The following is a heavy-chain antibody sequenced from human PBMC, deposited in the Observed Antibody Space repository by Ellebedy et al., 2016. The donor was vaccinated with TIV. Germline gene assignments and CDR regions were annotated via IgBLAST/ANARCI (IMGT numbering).Heavy chain of an antibody. Sequence: PGGSLRLSCAASGFTFDDYAMHWVRQAPGKGLEWVSGISWNSGSIGYADSVKGRFTISRDNAKNSLYLQMNSLRAEDTALYYCAKDKGGYCSGGSCYSFDYWGQGTLVTVSS. J-gene: IGHJ4*02. CDR1: GFTFDDYA. D-gene: IGHD2-15*01. V-gene: IGHV3-9*01. CDR2: ISWNSGSI. CDR3: AKDKGGYCSGGSCYSFDY.